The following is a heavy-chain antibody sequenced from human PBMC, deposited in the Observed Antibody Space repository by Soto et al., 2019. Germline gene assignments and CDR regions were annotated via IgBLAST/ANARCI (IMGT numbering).Heavy chain of an antibody. Sequence: ASVKVSCKASGYTFTSYYMHLVRQAPGQGLEWXGIXXPXXGXTXXXQXXXGRVTMTRDTSTSTVYMELSSLRSEDTAVYYCARVIAQQLGSGFDYWGQGTLVTASS. CDR2: XXPXXGXT. J-gene: IGHJ4*02. V-gene: IGHV1-46*01. CDR1: GYTFTSYY. CDR3: ARVIAQQLGSGFDY. D-gene: IGHD6-13*01.